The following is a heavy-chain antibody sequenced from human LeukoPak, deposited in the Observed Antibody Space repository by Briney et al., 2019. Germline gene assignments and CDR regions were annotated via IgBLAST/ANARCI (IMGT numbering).Heavy chain of an antibody. D-gene: IGHD2-15*01. CDR2: INHSGST. V-gene: IGHV4-34*01. CDR1: GGSFSGYY. CDR3: ARPGALGGSIKGFDY. Sequence: KPSETLSLTCAVYGGSFSGYYWSWIRQPPGKGLEWIGEINHSGSTNYNPSLKSRVTISVDTSKNQFSLKLSSVTAADTAVYYCARPGALGGSIKGFDYWGQGTLVTVSS. J-gene: IGHJ4*02.